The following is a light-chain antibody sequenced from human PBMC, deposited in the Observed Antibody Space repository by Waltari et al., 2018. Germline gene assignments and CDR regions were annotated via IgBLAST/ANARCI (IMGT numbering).Light chain of an antibody. CDR1: QSVNSD. Sequence: EIVMMQSPATLSLSPGERATLSCRTSQSVNSDLAWYQQKPGQAPSLLIYGASTRATGVPLRFSGSGSGAEFTLTISSLQSEDLAIYHCQQYNKWPPTFGGGTKVEIK. CDR3: QQYNKWPPT. V-gene: IGKV3-15*01. CDR2: GAS. J-gene: IGKJ4*01.